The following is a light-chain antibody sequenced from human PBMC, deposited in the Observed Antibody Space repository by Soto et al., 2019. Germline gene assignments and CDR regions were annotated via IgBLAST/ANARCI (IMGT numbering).Light chain of an antibody. CDR3: QQVSNWPPL. CDR2: DAS. V-gene: IGKV3-11*01. Sequence: EIVLTQSPATLSLSPGERATLSCRASQSVSSYLAWYQQKPGQAPRLLIYDASNRATGIPARFSGSGSGTDLPPPISSLGPEYFAVFYCQQVSNWPPLLGGGTKVE. J-gene: IGKJ4*01. CDR1: QSVSSY.